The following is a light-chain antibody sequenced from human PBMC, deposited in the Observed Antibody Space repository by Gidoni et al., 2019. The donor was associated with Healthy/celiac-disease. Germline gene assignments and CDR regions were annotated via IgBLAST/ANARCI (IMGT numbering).Light chain of an antibody. CDR2: GAS. CDR1: QSVSSSY. J-gene: IGKJ3*01. V-gene: IGKV3-20*01. CDR3: QQYGSSPPFT. Sequence: EIVLTQSPGTLSLSPGERATLSCRASQSVSSSYLAWYQQNPGQAPRLLIYGASSRATGIPDRFSGSGSGTDFTLTISRLEPEDCAVYYCQQYGSSPPFTFGPGTKVDIK.